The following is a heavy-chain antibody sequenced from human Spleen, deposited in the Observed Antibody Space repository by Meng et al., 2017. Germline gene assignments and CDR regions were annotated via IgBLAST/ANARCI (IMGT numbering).Heavy chain of an antibody. V-gene: IGHV4-34*01. Sequence: VQLQQWGAGLLKPSQTLSLICAVYDGSFSDYYWSWIRQPPGKGLEWIGEINHSGSTNYNPSLKSRVTISVDTSKNQFSLKLSSVTAADTAVYYCARGEGRQQLIRRPRFDPWGQGALVTVSS. CDR3: ARGEGRQQLIRRPRFDP. CDR2: INHSGST. D-gene: IGHD1-1*01. CDR1: DGSFSDYY. J-gene: IGHJ5*02.